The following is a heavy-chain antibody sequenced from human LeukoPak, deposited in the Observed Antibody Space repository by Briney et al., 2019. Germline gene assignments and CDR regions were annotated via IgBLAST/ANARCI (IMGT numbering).Heavy chain of an antibody. V-gene: IGHV3-21*01. Sequence: GGSLRLSCAASGFTFSSYSMNWVRQAPGKGLEWVSSISSSSSYIYYADSVKGRFTISRDNAKNSLYLQMNSLRAEDTAVYYCARGLIAAAGLGAYWGQGTLVTDSS. J-gene: IGHJ4*02. CDR2: ISSSSSYI. D-gene: IGHD6-13*01. CDR1: GFTFSSYS. CDR3: ARGLIAAAGLGAY.